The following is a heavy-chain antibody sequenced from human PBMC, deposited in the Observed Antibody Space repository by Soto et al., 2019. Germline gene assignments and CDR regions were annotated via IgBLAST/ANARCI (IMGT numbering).Heavy chain of an antibody. J-gene: IGHJ4*02. CDR1: GYTFSSNG. CDR3: ARLHGYSSGWYDY. V-gene: IGHV1-18*04. D-gene: IGHD6-19*01. CDR2: ISTFNGNA. Sequence: QVQLVQSGAEVKKPGASVKVSCKASGYTFSSNGVSWVRQAPGQGLEWMGWISTFNGNAHYAQKFQGRVTMTTDTSTNTAYMELTSLSSDDTAVYYCARLHGYSSGWYDYWGQGTLVTASS.